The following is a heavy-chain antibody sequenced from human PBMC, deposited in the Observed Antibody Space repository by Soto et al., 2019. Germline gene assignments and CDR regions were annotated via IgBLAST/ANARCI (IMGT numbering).Heavy chain of an antibody. CDR3: AREVYYDFWSGFNTHPYYFDD. Sequence: QVQLVESGGGVVQPGRSLRLSCAASGFTFSRHTMHWVRQAPGKGLEWVAAISDDGSNTYYADSVKGRFTISRDNSKNKLYLQMNSLSSEDTAVNHCAREVYYDFWSGFNTHPYYFDDWGQGTLVTVSS. CDR2: ISDDGSNT. V-gene: IGHV3-30-3*01. D-gene: IGHD3-3*01. J-gene: IGHJ4*02. CDR1: GFTFSRHT.